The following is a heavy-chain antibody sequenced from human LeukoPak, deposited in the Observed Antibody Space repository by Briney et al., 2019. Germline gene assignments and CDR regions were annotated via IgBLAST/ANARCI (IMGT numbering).Heavy chain of an antibody. D-gene: IGHD3-3*01. CDR3: ARAFTIFGAGGFDV. CDR1: GDSINNYN. Sequence: SETLSLTCTLSGDSINNYNWNWIRQPAGKGLEWIGRIYVTGNNNYNPSLKSRVAMSVDTSKNHFSLRLTSVTAADTAVYYCARAFTIFGAGGFDVWGQGTFVTVSS. V-gene: IGHV4-4*07. J-gene: IGHJ3*01. CDR2: IYVTGNN.